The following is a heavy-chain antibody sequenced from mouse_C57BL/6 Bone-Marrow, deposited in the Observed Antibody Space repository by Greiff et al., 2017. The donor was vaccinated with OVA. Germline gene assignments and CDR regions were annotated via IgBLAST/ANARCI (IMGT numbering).Heavy chain of an antibody. CDR1: GFTFSDYG. Sequence: EVQLVESGGGLVKPGGSLKLSCAASGFTFSDYGMHWVRQAPEKGLEWVAYISSGSSTIYYADTVKGRFTISRDNAKNTLFLQMTRLRSEDTAMYYCASPYSSGGTWFAYWGQGTLVTVSA. J-gene: IGHJ3*01. D-gene: IGHD3-2*02. V-gene: IGHV5-17*01. CDR2: ISSGSSTI. CDR3: ASPYSSGGTWFAY.